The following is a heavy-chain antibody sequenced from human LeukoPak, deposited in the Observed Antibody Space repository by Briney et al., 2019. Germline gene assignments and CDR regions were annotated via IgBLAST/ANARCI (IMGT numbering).Heavy chain of an antibody. CDR1: GFIFSTYG. CDR2: IYSGGST. D-gene: IGHD4-17*01. V-gene: IGHV3-NL1*01. Sequence: GGSLRLSCAASGFIFSTYGMHWVRQAPGKGLEWVSFIYSGGSTYYADSVKGRFTISRDNSKNTLYLQMNSLRAEDTAVYYCAKVAHIQGDYVTEDYYMDVWGKGTTVTISS. CDR3: AKVAHIQGDYVTEDYYMDV. J-gene: IGHJ6*03.